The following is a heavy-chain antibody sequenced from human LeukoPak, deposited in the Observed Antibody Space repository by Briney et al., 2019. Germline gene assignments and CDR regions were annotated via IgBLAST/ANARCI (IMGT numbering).Heavy chain of an antibody. CDR3: SRESGPYPPFGH. V-gene: IGHV4-4*02. J-gene: IGHJ4*02. CDR1: GGFITTTND. D-gene: IGHD1-26*01. Sequence: PSGPQTLSCGVSGGFITTTNDWGRVRQSQGRGLEWIVEISLSGYPGFNPPLRGRVTMSLDESKNHLPLTLTAVAAADTAIYFCSRESGPYPPFGHCGEGILVTV. CDR2: ISLSGYP.